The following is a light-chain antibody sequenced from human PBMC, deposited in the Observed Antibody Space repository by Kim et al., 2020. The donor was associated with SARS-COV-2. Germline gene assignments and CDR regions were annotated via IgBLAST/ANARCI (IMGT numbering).Light chain of an antibody. CDR3: QKDFDYPIT. CDR2: AAS. CDR1: QGIGTN. J-gene: IGKJ5*01. Sequence: AIRMTQSPSSLAATTGDRVTMTCRASQGIGTNLAWFQQQPGKAPSLLIYAASTLQSGVPSRFSGSGSGTDFTLTISSLQSEDFGTYYCQKDFDYPITFGQGTRLEIK. V-gene: IGKV1-8*01.